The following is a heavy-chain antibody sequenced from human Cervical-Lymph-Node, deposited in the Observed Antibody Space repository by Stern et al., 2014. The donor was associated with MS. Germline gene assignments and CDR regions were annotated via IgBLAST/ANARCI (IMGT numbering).Heavy chain of an antibody. D-gene: IGHD1-26*01. J-gene: IGHJ4*02. CDR2: ISWNSGSI. Sequence: EVQLVESGGALVQPGRSLRLSCAASGFTFDDYAMHWVRQAPGKGLEWVSGISWNSGSIAYADSVKGRFTISRDNAKNSLYLQMNSLRGEDTALYYCAKGRLADGLIVGPVHYGGQGTLVTVSS. CDR1: GFTFDDYA. V-gene: IGHV3-9*01. CDR3: AKGRLADGLIVGPVHY.